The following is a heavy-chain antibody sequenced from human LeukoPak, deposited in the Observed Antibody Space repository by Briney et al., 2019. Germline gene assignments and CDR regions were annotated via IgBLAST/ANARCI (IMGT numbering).Heavy chain of an antibody. CDR1: GGTFISYA. D-gene: IGHD3-10*01. J-gene: IGHJ6*03. Sequence: GASVKVSCTASGGTFISYAISWVRQAPGQGLEWMGGIIPIFGTAYYAQKFQGRVTSTTDESTSTTYMELSSLRSEDTAVYYCASRRITMVRGVGRYMDVWGKGTTVTVSS. V-gene: IGHV1-69*05. CDR3: ASRRITMVRGVGRYMDV. CDR2: IIPIFGTA.